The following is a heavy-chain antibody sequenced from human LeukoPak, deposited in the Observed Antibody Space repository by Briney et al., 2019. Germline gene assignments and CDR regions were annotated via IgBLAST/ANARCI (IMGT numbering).Heavy chain of an antibody. D-gene: IGHD3-22*01. CDR3: ARSGWPYYFDY. Sequence: GGSLRLSWAASGFTFSSYWMHWVRQAPGKGLVWVSRIHSDGSSTSYADSVRGRFTISRDDAKSTLYLQMNSLRAEDTAVYYCARSGWPYYFDYWGQGTLVTVSS. CDR1: GFTFSSYW. J-gene: IGHJ4*02. CDR2: IHSDGSST. V-gene: IGHV3-74*01.